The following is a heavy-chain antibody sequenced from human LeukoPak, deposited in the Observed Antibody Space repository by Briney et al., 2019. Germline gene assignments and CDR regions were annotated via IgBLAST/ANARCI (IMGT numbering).Heavy chain of an antibody. CDR2: ISAYNGNT. J-gene: IGHJ4*02. D-gene: IGHD6-13*01. V-gene: IGHV1-18*04. CDR3: ARYSSSWYLHMDY. Sequence: ASVKVSCKASGYTFSGHHVHWVRQAPGQGLEWTGWISAYNGNTNYAQKLQGRVTMTTDTSTSTASMELRSLRSDDTAVYYCARYSSSWYLHMDYWGQETLVTVSS. CDR1: GYTFSGHH.